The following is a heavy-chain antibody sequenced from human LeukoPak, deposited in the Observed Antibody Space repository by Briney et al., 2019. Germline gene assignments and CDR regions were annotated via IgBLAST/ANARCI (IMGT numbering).Heavy chain of an antibody. CDR1: GFTFSSYA. J-gene: IGHJ4*02. D-gene: IGHD5-12*01. CDR2: IKRKTDIGTT. Sequence: GGSLRLSCAASGFTFSSYAMNWVRQAPGKGLEWVGRIKRKTDIGTTDYAAPVKGRFTISRDDSENTLYLQMNSLKTEDTAVYYCTTDPDIVTTFDYWGQGTLVTVSS. CDR3: TTDPDIVTTFDY. V-gene: IGHV3-15*01.